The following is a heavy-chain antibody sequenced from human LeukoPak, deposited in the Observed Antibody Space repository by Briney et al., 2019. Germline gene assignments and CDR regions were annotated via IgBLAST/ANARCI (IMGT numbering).Heavy chain of an antibody. V-gene: IGHV3-7*04. CDR1: GFAFSNFW. J-gene: IGHJ4*02. CDR3: ARGRRSTNFDF. Sequence: GGSLRLSCAASGFAFSNFWMSWVRQAPGKGLEWVANIEQDGSEKYYVDSVKGRFTISRDNAKNSLYLHMNSLRADGTAVYYCARGRRSTNFDFWGQGTLVTVSS. CDR2: IEQDGSEK.